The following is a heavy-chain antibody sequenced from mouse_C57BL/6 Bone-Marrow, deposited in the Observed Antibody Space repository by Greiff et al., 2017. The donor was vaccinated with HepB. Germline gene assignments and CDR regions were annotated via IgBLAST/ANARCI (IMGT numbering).Heavy chain of an antibody. J-gene: IGHJ2*01. D-gene: IGHD2-4*01. CDR1: GYTFTSYG. CDR2: IYPRSGNT. V-gene: IGHV1-81*01. Sequence: QVQLQQSGAELARPGASVKLSCKASGYTFTSYGISWVKQGTGQGLEWIGEIYPRSGNTYYNEKFKGKATLTADKSSSTAYMELRSLTSEDSAVDFCARSGLRRDYFDYWGQGTTLTVSS. CDR3: ARSGLRRDYFDY.